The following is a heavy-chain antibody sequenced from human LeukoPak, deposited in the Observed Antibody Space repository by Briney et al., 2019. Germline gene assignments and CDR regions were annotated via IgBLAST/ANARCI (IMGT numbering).Heavy chain of an antibody. D-gene: IGHD3-22*01. J-gene: IGHJ4*02. V-gene: IGHV3-21*01. CDR1: GFTFSNFS. Sequence: GGSLRLSCAASGFTFSNFSMTWVRQAPGKGLEWVSSISSSSNYIFQADSVKGRFTISRDNANHSVFLQMNSLRAEDTAVYYCTREDDYDYGGYFFDYWGQGILVTVSA. CDR2: ISSSSNYI. CDR3: TREDDYDYGGYFFDY.